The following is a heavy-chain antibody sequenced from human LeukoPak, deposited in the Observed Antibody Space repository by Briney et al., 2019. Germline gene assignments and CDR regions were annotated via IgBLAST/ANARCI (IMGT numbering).Heavy chain of an antibody. V-gene: IGHV3-48*03. CDR2: ISGSGSTT. Sequence: PGGSLRLSCAASGFTFSSYEMNWVRQAPGKGLEWVSYISGSGSTTYYADSVKGRFTISRDNAKNTLYLQMNSLRDEDTAVYYCARDYYTSGESWFGPWGQGTLVTVSS. CDR3: ARDYYTSGESWFGP. CDR1: GFTFSSYE. J-gene: IGHJ5*02. D-gene: IGHD3-10*01.